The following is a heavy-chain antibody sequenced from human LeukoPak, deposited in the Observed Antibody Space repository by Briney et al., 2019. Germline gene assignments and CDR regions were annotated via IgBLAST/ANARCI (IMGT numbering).Heavy chain of an antibody. D-gene: IGHD5-18*01. CDR1: GFTFSTYV. CDR3: ARGRYSYGYVDY. Sequence: GGSLRLSCAASGFTFSTYVMHWVRQAPGKGLEWVAVISYDGSNKYYADSVKGRFTISRDNSKNTLYLQMNYLRVEDTAVYYCARGRYSYGYVDYWGQGTLVTVSS. J-gene: IGHJ4*02. V-gene: IGHV3-30*04. CDR2: ISYDGSNK.